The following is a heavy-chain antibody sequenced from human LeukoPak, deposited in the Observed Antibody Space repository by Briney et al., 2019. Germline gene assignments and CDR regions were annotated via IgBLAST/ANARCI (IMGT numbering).Heavy chain of an antibody. CDR1: GGTFSSYA. D-gene: IGHD2-2*01. J-gene: IGHJ4*02. CDR2: IIPIFGTA. CDR3: ASSPHSIVVVPAAFDY. Sequence: SVKVSCKASGGTFSSYAISWVRQAPGQGLEWMGGIIPIFGTANYAQKFQGRVTITTDESTSTAYMELSSLRSEDTAVYYCASSPHSIVVVPAAFDYWGQGTLVTVSS. V-gene: IGHV1-69*05.